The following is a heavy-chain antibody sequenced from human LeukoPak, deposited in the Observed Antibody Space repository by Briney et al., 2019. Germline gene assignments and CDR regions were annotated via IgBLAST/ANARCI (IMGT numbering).Heavy chain of an antibody. J-gene: IGHJ4*02. CDR1: GYTFTSYG. V-gene: IGHV1-18*04. Sequence: GASVTVSCKASGYTFTSYGISWVRQAPGQGLEWMGWISAYNGNTNYAQKLQGRVTMTTDTSTSTAYVELRSLRSDDTAVYYCARMGDILTGYALDYWGQGTLVTVSS. D-gene: IGHD3-9*01. CDR3: ARMGDILTGYALDY. CDR2: ISAYNGNT.